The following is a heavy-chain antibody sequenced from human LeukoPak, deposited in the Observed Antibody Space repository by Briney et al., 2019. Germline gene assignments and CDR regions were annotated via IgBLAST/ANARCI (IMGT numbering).Heavy chain of an antibody. CDR3: AKGPGSSWQTGDYFDY. CDR2: IWYDGSNK. CDR1: GFTFSSYG. Sequence: GGSLRLSCAASGFTFSSYGMHWVRQAPGKGLEWVAVIWYDGSNKYYADSVKGRFTISRDNSKNTLYLQMSSLRAEDTAVYYCAKGPGSSWQTGDYFDYWGQGTLVTVSS. J-gene: IGHJ4*02. D-gene: IGHD6-13*01. V-gene: IGHV3-33*06.